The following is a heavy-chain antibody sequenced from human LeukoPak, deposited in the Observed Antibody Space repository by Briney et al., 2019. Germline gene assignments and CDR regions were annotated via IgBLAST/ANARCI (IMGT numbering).Heavy chain of an antibody. CDR2: ISAYNGNT. V-gene: IGHV1-18*04. CDR1: GYTFTSYG. Sequence: GASVKVSCKASGYTFTSYGIGWVRQAPGQGLEWMGWISAYNGNTNYAQKLQGRVTMTTDTSTSTAYMELRSLRSDDTAVYYCARDLDLDATGVFDYWGQGTLVTVSS. J-gene: IGHJ4*02. D-gene: IGHD1-14*01. CDR3: ARDLDLDATGVFDY.